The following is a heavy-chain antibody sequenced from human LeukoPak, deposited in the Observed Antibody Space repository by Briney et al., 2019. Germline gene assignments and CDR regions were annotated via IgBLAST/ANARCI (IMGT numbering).Heavy chain of an antibody. D-gene: IGHD5-24*01. Sequence: SETLSLTCAVYGGSFSGYYWSWIRQPPGKGLEWIGEINHSGSTNYNPSLKSRVTISVDTSKNHFSLKLRSVTAADTPVYYCARGRGYNSFDYWGQGTLVTVSS. J-gene: IGHJ4*02. V-gene: IGHV4-34*01. CDR1: GGSFSGYY. CDR3: ARGRGYNSFDY. CDR2: INHSGST.